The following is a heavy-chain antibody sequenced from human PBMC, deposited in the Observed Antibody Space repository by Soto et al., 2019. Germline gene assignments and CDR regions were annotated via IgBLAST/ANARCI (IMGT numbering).Heavy chain of an antibody. CDR1: GFTFSKAW. Sequence: GGSLRLSCAASGFTFSKAWMSWVRQAPGKGLEWVAVISYDGSNKYYADSVKGRFTISRDNSKNTLYLQMNSLRAEDTAVYYCAKDRIGATVGILYYYGMDVWGQGTTVTVSS. CDR3: AKDRIGATVGILYYYGMDV. CDR2: ISYDGSNK. J-gene: IGHJ6*02. D-gene: IGHD4-4*01. V-gene: IGHV3-30*18.